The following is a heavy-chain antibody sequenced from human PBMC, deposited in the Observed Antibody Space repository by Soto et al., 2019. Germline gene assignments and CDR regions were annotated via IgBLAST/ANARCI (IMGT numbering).Heavy chain of an antibody. CDR1: GYTFVAYG. V-gene: IGHV1-18*01. CDR3: ARKGSVYYYDY. Sequence: QVQLVQSGAEVKNPGASVKVSCKTSGYTFVAYGISWVRQAPGQGLEWMGWISPNTGDTNYAQRFQGRVTMTTDTSTSTAYMELRSLGSDDTAFFYCARKGSVYYYDYWGQGTLVTVSS. CDR2: ISPNTGDT. J-gene: IGHJ4*02.